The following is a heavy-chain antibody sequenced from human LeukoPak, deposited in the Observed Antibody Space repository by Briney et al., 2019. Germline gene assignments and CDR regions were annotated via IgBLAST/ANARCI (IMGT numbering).Heavy chain of an antibody. Sequence: SETLSLTCAVYGGSFSGYSWTWIRQPPGKGLEWIGEIKDSGSPTFNPSLKSRVTMSIDTSNNQFSVRLSSLTAADTAVYYCARGRFSGLPRATTSQFDYWGQGTLVTVSS. V-gene: IGHV4-34*01. CDR1: GGSFSGYS. CDR3: ARGRFSGLPRATTSQFDY. J-gene: IGHJ4*02. CDR2: IKDSGSP. D-gene: IGHD6-19*01.